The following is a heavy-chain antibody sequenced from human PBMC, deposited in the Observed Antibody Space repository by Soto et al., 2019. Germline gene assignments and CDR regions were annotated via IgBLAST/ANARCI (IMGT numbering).Heavy chain of an antibody. Sequence: ASETLSLTCTLSGGSISSSSYYWGWIRQHPGKGLEWIGSIYYSGSTYYNPTPKSRGTISVDTSKNQFSLKLSSVTAADTAVYYCARFIVATTSGDYYYYMDVWGKGTTVTVSS. CDR1: GGSISSSSYY. CDR3: ARFIVATTSGDYYYYMDV. D-gene: IGHD5-12*01. V-gene: IGHV4-39*01. CDR2: IYYSGST. J-gene: IGHJ6*03.